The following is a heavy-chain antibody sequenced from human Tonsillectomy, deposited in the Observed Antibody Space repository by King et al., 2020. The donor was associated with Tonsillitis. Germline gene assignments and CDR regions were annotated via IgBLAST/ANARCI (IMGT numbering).Heavy chain of an antibody. V-gene: IGHV3-30*04. CDR2: ISYDGSNT. D-gene: IGHD3-16*01. Sequence: VQLVESGGGVVQPGRSLRLSCAASGFTFSSYAMHWVRQAPGKGLEWVAVISYDGSNTYYADFVKGRFTISRDHSKNTLDLQMNSLRAEDTAIYYCARARGSGGYIPYFQHWGQGILVTVSS. J-gene: IGHJ1*01. CDR3: ARARGSGGYIPYFQH. CDR1: GFTFSSYA.